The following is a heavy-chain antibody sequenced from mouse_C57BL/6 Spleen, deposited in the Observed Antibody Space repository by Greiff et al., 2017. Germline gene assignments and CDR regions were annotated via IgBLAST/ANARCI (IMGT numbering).Heavy chain of an antibody. CDR1: GYAFSSSW. CDR2: IYPGDGDT. D-gene: IGHD1-1*02. J-gene: IGHJ4*01. CDR3: ARRVAYAMDY. V-gene: IGHV1-82*01. Sequence: VQLQESGPELVKPGASVKISCKASGYAFSSSWMNWVKQRPGKGLEWIGRIYPGDGDTNYNGKFKGKATLTADKSSSTAYMQLSSLAYEDSAVYFCARRVAYAMDYWGQGTSVTVSS.